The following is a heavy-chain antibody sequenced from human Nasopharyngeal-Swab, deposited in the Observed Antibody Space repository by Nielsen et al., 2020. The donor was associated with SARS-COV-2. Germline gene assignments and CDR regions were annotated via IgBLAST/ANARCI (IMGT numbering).Heavy chain of an antibody. CDR2: ISAYNGNT. CDR3: ARDRESSSGWYSSFYYYYYGMDV. D-gene: IGHD6-19*01. CDR1: GYTFTSYG. Sequence: SVHVSCKASGYTFTSYGISWVRQAPGKGREWMGWISAYNGNTNYAQKLQGRVTMTTDTSTSTAYMELRSLRSDDTAVYYCARDRESSSGWYSSFYYYYYGMDVWGQGTTVTVSS. J-gene: IGHJ6*02. V-gene: IGHV1-18*01.